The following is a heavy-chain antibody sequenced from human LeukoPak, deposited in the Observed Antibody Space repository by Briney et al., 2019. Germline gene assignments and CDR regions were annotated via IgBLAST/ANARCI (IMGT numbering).Heavy chain of an antibody. CDR2: ISSSSSYI. V-gene: IGHV3-21*01. J-gene: IGHJ4*02. D-gene: IGHD3-16*02. CDR3: GGFSSKLIGPEY. CDR1: GFTFSSYS. Sequence: PGGSLRLSCAASGFTFSSYSMNWVRQAPGKGLEWVSSISSSSSYIYYADSVKGRFTISRDNAKNSLYLQMNSQRAEDTAVYYCGGFSSKLIGPEYWGQGNLVTVSS.